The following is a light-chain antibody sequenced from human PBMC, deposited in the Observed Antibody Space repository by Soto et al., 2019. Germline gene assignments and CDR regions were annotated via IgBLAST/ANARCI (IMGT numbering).Light chain of an antibody. Sequence: QSVLTQPPSASGSFGQSVTISCTGTSSDVGGYNYVSWYQQHPGKAPKLMIYEVSERPSGVPDRFSGSKSGNTASLTVSGLQADDEADYYCSSYSGTNSHYVFRTGTKVPVL. V-gene: IGLV2-8*01. CDR1: SSDVGGYNY. J-gene: IGLJ1*01. CDR3: SSYSGTNSHYV. CDR2: EVS.